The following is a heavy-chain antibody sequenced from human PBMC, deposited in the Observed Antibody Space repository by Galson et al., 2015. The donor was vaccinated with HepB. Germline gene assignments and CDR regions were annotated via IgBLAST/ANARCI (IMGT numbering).Heavy chain of an antibody. D-gene: IGHD3-9*01. CDR2: INPNSGGT. Sequence: SVKVSCKASGYTFTGYYIHWVRQAPGQGLEWMGRINPNSGGTNYVQKFQGRVTMTRDTSINTVYMELIRLRSDDAAVYYCAATNLGTPAAFDYWGQGTLVTVTRDTSINTVYMELIRLRSDDAAVYYCAATNLGTPAAFDYWGQGTLVTVSS. V-gene: IGHV1-2*06. CDR3: AATNLGTPAAFDYWGQGTLVTVTRDTSINTVYMELIRLRSDDAAVYYCAATNLGTPAAFDY. J-gene: IGHJ4*02. CDR1: GYTFTGYY.